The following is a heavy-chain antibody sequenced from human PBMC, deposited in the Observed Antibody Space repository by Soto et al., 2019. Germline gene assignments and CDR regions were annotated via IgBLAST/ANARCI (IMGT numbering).Heavy chain of an antibody. CDR3: APDLGGPQGS. CDR2: MNEDGTTI. V-gene: IGHV3-74*01. J-gene: IGHJ5*02. CDR1: GFTFSNYW. D-gene: IGHD3-16*01. Sequence: EVQLVESGGGLVQPGGSLRLSCAASGFTFSNYWMHWVRQGPGKGLVWVSRMNEDGTTIDYADSVKGRFTISRDNAKSTLYLQMNSLRAEHTAVYYCAPDLGGPQGSWGQGTLVTVSS.